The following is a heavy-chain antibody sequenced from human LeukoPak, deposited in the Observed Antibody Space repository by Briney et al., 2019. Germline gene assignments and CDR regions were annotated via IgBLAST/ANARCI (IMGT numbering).Heavy chain of an antibody. D-gene: IGHD3-9*01. J-gene: IGHJ6*02. CDR1: GYTFTGYY. V-gene: IGHV1-2*02. CDR3: TRKTAYEILTGYYKGHYYYYGMDV. Sequence: ASVKVSCKASGYTFTGYYRNWVRQAPGDRLEWLGWINPNSGGSNYAGKFVGRVTMTRDTSISTAYMELSRLRSDDTSVYFCTRKTAYEILTGYYKGHYYYYGMDVWGQGTTVTVSS. CDR2: INPNSGGS.